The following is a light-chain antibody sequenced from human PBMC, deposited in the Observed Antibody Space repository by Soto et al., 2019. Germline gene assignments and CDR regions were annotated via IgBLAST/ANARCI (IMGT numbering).Light chain of an antibody. Sequence: QSVLTQPPSVSGAPGQRVTISCTGSSSNIGAGYDVHWYQQFPGTAPKLLICDNDNRPSGVPDRFSGSKSGTSASLAITGLQAEDEADYYCQSYDSSLSGSVFGGGTQLTVL. V-gene: IGLV1-40*01. CDR2: DND. J-gene: IGLJ2*01. CDR1: SSNIGAGYD. CDR3: QSYDSSLSGSV.